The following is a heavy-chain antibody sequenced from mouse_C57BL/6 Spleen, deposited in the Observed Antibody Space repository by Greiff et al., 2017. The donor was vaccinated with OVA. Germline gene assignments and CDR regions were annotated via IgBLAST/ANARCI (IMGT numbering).Heavy chain of an antibody. Sequence: VQLQQPGAELVMPGASVKLSCKASGYTFTSYWMHWVKQRPGQGLEWIGEIDPSDSYTNYNQKFKGKSTLTVDKSSSTAYMQLSSLTSEDSAVYYCARDDGFDYWGQGTTLTVSS. CDR1: GYTFTSYW. V-gene: IGHV1-69*01. CDR2: IDPSDSYT. J-gene: IGHJ2*01. D-gene: IGHD2-12*01. CDR3: ARDDGFDY.